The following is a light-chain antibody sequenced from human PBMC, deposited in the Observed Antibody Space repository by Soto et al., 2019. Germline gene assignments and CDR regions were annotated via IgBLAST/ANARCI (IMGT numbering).Light chain of an antibody. J-gene: IGLJ1*01. Sequence: VLTCRPPVSGAPGQRDTISCTGSSSNIGAGYDVHWYQQLPRTAPKLLIFASYNRPSGVPDRFSGSKSGTSASLAITGLQAEDEAEYYCQSYDSSLSGYVFGIGTKVTVL. CDR1: SSNIGAGYD. CDR3: QSYDSSLSGYV. V-gene: IGLV1-40*01. CDR2: ASY.